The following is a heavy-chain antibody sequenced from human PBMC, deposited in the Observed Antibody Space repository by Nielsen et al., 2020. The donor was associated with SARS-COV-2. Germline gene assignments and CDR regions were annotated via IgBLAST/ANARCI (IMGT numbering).Heavy chain of an antibody. V-gene: IGHV3-11*04. J-gene: IGHJ4*02. CDR2: ISSSGSTI. Sequence: SLNISCASSGSTISDYYMSWIRQAPGKGLEWVSYISSSGSTIYYADSVKGRFTISRDNAKNSLYLQMNSLRAEDTAVYYCARDWSTYCSGGSCYPYYFDYWGQGTLVTVSS. CDR3: ARDWSTYCSGGSCYPYYFDY. D-gene: IGHD2-15*01. CDR1: GSTISDYY.